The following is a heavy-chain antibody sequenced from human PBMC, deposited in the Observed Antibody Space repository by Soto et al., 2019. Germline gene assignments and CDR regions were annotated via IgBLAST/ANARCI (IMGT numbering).Heavy chain of an antibody. CDR2: ISGGGDHT. J-gene: IGHJ4*02. CDR1: GFTFSSYA. Sequence: PGGSLRLSCVASGFTFSSYAMAWVRRAPGKGLEWVSAISGGGDHTYYADSVKGQFTISRDNSKNTLYLQMNSLKVADAALYYCAKVPNIGSYYYFDYWGQGALVTVSS. CDR3: AKVPNIGSYYYFDY. D-gene: IGHD1-26*01. V-gene: IGHV3-23*01.